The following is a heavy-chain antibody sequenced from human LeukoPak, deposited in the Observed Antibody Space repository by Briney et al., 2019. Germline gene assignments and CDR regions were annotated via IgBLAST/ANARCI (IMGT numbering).Heavy chain of an antibody. Sequence: GGSLRLSCTASGFTFGDYAMSWFRQAPGKGLEWVGFIRSKAYDGTTEYAASVKGRFTISRDDSKNTLYLQMNSLKTEDTAVYYCTTSFYGDYRYFDYWGQGTLVTVSS. CDR2: IRSKAYDGTT. J-gene: IGHJ4*02. CDR3: TTSFYGDYRYFDY. CDR1: GFTFGDYA. D-gene: IGHD4-17*01. V-gene: IGHV3-49*03.